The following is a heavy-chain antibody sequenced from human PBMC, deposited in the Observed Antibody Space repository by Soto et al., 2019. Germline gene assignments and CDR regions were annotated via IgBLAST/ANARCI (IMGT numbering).Heavy chain of an antibody. V-gene: IGHV3-74*01. CDR1: GITFSTYR. CDR3: ARDNYDFWSGYYLDY. D-gene: IGHD3-3*01. J-gene: IGHJ4*02. Sequence: EVQLVESGGGLVQPGGSLRLSCVVSGITFSTYRMHWVRQAPGKGLVWVSHIMSDGTVTHYTDSVRGRFIISRDNAKNTLFLQMNSLRAEDTAVYYCARDNYDFWSGYYLDYWGQGTLVTVSS. CDR2: IMSDGTVT.